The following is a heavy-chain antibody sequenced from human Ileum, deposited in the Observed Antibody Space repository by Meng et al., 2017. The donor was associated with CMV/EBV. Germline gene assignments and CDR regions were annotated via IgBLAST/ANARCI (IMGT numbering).Heavy chain of an antibody. J-gene: IGHJ4*02. Sequence: QVQLVPSGAGVEKPGAAVKVSCKNSGYTFTTYAIHWVRQAPRQGLEWMGWIDPKSGGTDYAQNFQGRVTMTGDTSISTAYMELSSLRSDDTAVYYCAKVTAGTVAFDYWGQGTLVTVSS. CDR2: IDPKSGGT. CDR3: AKVTAGTVAFDY. V-gene: IGHV1-2*02. CDR1: GYTFTTYA. D-gene: IGHD6-13*01.